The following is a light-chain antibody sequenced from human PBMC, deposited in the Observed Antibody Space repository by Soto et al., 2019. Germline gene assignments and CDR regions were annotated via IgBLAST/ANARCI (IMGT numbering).Light chain of an antibody. J-gene: IGKJ2*01. CDR3: QQYKTYSDN. Sequence: DIQMTQSPSTLSASVGDRVTITCRASQSIGTWLAWFQQKPGKAPNLLIYKASTLQSGVPSRFSGSGSGTEFTLTISSLQPDDFATYYCQQYKTYSDNFGQGTKLEIK. CDR1: QSIGTW. CDR2: KAS. V-gene: IGKV1-5*03.